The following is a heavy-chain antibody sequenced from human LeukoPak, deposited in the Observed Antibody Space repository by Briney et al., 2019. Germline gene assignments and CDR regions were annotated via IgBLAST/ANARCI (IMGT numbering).Heavy chain of an antibody. V-gene: IGHV3-11*01. CDR1: GFTFNDYY. CDR2: INIGGTNT. J-gene: IGHJ5*02. CDR3: ATDAAGFDT. Sequence: GGSLRLSCAASGFTFNDYYMSWIRQAPGKGLEWLSYINIGGTNTHYADSVKGRFTISRDNAKKSLYLEMNNLRAEDTAVDYCATDAAGFDTWGQGVLVTVSS.